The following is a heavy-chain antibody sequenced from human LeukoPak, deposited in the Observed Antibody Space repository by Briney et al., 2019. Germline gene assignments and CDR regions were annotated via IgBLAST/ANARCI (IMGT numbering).Heavy chain of an antibody. CDR2: INPSGDNT. D-gene: IGHD5-24*01. CDR1: GYTFTSYY. Sequence: ASVKVSCKASGYTFTSYYMHWVRQAPGQGLEWMAIINPSGDNTNYAQKFQGRVTMTRDTPTSTVYMEVSSLRSDDTAVYYCARGRTNGFNTFDYWGPGTLVTVSP. J-gene: IGHJ4*02. CDR3: ARGRTNGFNTFDY. V-gene: IGHV1-46*01.